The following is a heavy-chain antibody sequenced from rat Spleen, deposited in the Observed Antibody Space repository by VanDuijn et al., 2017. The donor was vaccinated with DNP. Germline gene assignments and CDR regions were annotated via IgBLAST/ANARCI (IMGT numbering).Heavy chain of an antibody. Sequence: EVQLVESGGGLVQPGRSLKLSCAASGFTFSDYSMAWVRQAPRKGLEWVATISYDGSSTDYRDSVKGRFTISRDNAKSTLYLQMNSLRSEDMATYYCIRWNSGHFDYWGQGVMVTVSS. V-gene: IGHV5-7*01. CDR2: ISYDGSST. J-gene: IGHJ2*01. CDR1: GFTFSDYS. D-gene: IGHD4-3*01. CDR3: IRWNSGHFDY.